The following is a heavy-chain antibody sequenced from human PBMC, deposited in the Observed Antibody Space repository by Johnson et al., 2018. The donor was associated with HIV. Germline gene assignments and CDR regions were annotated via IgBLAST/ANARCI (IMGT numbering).Heavy chain of an antibody. Sequence: QEKLVESGGGVVQPGRSLRLSCAASGFTFSSYGMHWVRQAPGKGLEWVAVISYDGSNKYYADSVKGRFTISRDNSKNTLYLQMNSLRAEDTAVYYCARDRPIAPFDICGQGTMVTVSS. D-gene: IGHD3-22*01. J-gene: IGHJ3*02. CDR1: GFTFSSYG. CDR3: ARDRPIAPFDI. V-gene: IGHV3-30*03. CDR2: ISYDGSNK.